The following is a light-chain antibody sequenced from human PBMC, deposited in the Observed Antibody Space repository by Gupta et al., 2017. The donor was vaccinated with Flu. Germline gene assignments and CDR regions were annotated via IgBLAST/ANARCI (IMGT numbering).Light chain of an antibody. CDR3: SSFTSSATLAV. CDR1: SSDVGGYDY. Sequence: QSALTQPASVSGSPGQSISISCTGTSSDVGGYDYVSWYQQYPGKAPKLIIYEVNDRPSGVSSRFSGSKSGNTASLTISGLQAEDEAYYYCSSFTSSATLAVFGGGTKLTVL. V-gene: IGLV2-14*01. J-gene: IGLJ3*02. CDR2: EVN.